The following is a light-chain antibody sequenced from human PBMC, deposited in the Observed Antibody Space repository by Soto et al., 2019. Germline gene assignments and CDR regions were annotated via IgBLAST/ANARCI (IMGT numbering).Light chain of an antibody. Sequence: DIQLTQSPSFLSACVGDRVTITCRASQGITSYLAWYQQKPGKAPKLLIYAASTLQSGVPSRFSGSGSGTEFTLTISSLQPEDFATYYCQHLNSYLHTFGQGTKLEIK. J-gene: IGKJ2*01. CDR1: QGITSY. CDR3: QHLNSYLHT. V-gene: IGKV1-9*01. CDR2: AAS.